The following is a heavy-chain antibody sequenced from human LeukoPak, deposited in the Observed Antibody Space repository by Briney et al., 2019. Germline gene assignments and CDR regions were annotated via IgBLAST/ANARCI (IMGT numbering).Heavy chain of an antibody. CDR2: IYYSGST. D-gene: IGHD1-7*01. V-gene: IGHV4-61*01. CDR1: GGSISSSSYY. J-gene: IGHJ3*02. Sequence: SETLSLTCTVSGGSISSSSYYWSWIRQPPGKGLEWIGYIYYSGSTNYNPSLKSRVTISVDTSKNQFSLKLSSVTAADTAVYYCARGLDSGWNYVHAFDIWGQGTMVTVSS. CDR3: ARGLDSGWNYVHAFDI.